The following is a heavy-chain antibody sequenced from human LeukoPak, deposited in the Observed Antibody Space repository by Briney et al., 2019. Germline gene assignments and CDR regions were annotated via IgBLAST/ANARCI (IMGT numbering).Heavy chain of an antibody. J-gene: IGHJ6*02. CDR2: INHSGST. CDR1: GGSFSGYY. D-gene: IGHD1-1*01. Sequence: PSETLSLTCAVYGGSFSGYYWSWIRQPPGKGLEWIGEINHSGSTNYNPSLKSRVTISVDTSKNQFSLKLSSVTAADTAVYYCARGLGDNWKWSVRAGDYYYGMDVWGQGTTVTVSS. V-gene: IGHV4-34*01. CDR3: ARGLGDNWKWSVRAGDYYYGMDV.